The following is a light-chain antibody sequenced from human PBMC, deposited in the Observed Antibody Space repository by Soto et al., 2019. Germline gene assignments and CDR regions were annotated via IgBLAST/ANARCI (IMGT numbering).Light chain of an antibody. CDR2: EVS. Sequence: QSALTQPASVSGSPGQSITISCTGTSNDVGGYNYVSWFQQHPGKAPKLLIYEVSNRPSGVSDRFSGSKSGNTASLTISGLQAEDEGDYYCSAYGSSSPLYVFGTGTKVTVL. J-gene: IGLJ1*01. CDR3: SAYGSSSPLYV. V-gene: IGLV2-14*01. CDR1: SNDVGGYNY.